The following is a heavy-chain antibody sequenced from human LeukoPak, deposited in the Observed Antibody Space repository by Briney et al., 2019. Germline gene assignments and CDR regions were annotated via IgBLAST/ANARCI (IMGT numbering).Heavy chain of an antibody. V-gene: IGHV3-23*01. CDR2: ISGSGGST. CDR1: GFTFSSYA. CDR3: AKINDIVVVVAATCYFDY. Sequence: GGSLRLSCVASGFTFSSYAMSWVRQAPGKGLEWVSAISGSGGSTYYADSVKGRFTISRDNSKNTLYLQMNSLRAEDTAVYYCAKINDIVVVVAATCYFDYWGQGTLVTVSS. D-gene: IGHD2-15*01. J-gene: IGHJ4*02.